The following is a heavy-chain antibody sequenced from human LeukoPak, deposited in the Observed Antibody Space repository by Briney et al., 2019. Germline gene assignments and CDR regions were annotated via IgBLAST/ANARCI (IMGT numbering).Heavy chain of an antibody. CDR2: IIPIFGTA. J-gene: IGHJ6*02. Sequence: ASVKVSCNASGGTFSSYAISWVRQAPGQGLEWMGGIIPIFGTANYAQKFQGRVTITADESTSTAYMELSSLRSEDTAVYYCARDPTSRPRGMDVWGQGTTVTVSS. V-gene: IGHV1-69*13. CDR3: ARDPTSRPRGMDV. CDR1: GGTFSSYA.